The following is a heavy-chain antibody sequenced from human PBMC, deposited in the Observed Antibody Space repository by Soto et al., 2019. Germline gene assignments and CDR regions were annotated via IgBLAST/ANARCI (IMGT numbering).Heavy chain of an antibody. CDR2: IIPIFGTA. CDR1: GGTFSSYA. D-gene: IGHD3-22*01. CDR3: ATTYYYDSSGYYYAEYFQH. V-gene: IGHV1-69*13. J-gene: IGHJ1*01. Sequence: SVKVSCKASGGTFSSYAISWVRQAPGQGLEWMGGIIPIFGTANYAQKFQGRVTITADESTSTAYMELSSLRSEDTAVYCCATTYYYDSSGYYYAEYFQHWGQGTLVTVSS.